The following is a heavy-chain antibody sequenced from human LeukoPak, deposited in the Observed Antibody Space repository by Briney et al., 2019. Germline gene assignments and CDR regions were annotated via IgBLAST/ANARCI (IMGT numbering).Heavy chain of an antibody. D-gene: IGHD4-23*01. CDR2: IYHSGST. V-gene: IGHV4-4*02. CDR1: GGSMSSISW. J-gene: IGHJ4*02. CDR3: ARNGGNSDFGY. Sequence: NASDTLSLTCAVSGGSMSSISWWSWVRQPPGKGLEWIGEIYHSGSTNYNPSLKSRVTISVDKSKNQFSLKLNSMTAADTAVYYCARNGGNSDFGYWGQGTLVTVSS.